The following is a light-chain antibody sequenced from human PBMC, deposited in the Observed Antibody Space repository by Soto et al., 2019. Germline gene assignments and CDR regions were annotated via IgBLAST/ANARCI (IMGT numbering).Light chain of an antibody. CDR3: ATWDDSLNGVV. V-gene: IGLV1-44*01. CDR2: SNN. CDR1: SSNIGSNT. J-gene: IGLJ2*01. Sequence: QSVLTQPPSASGTPGQRVTISCSGSSSNIGSNTVNWYQQLPGTAPKLLIYSNNERPSGVPARFSGSKSGTSASLGISGLRSEDEADYYCATWDDSLNGVVFGGGTKLTVL.